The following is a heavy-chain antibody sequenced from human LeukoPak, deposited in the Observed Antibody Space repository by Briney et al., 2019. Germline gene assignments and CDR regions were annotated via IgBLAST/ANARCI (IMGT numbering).Heavy chain of an antibody. J-gene: IGHJ4*02. V-gene: IGHV3-30*18. Sequence: PGGSLRLSCAASGFTFSSYGMHWVRQAPGKGLEWVAVISYDGSNKYYADSVKGRFTISRDNSKNTLYLQMNSLRAEDTAVYYCAKDKVHGAGTDFVDYWGQGTLVTVSS. D-gene: IGHD6-19*01. CDR3: AKDKVHGAGTDFVDY. CDR2: ISYDGSNK. CDR1: GFTFSSYG.